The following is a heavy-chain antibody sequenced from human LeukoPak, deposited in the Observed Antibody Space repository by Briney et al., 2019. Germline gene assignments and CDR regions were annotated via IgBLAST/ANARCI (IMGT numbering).Heavy chain of an antibody. V-gene: IGHV3-30-3*01. D-gene: IGHD6-13*01. CDR3: ASGSSPAHGAFDI. CDR1: GFTFSTYA. CDR2: ISYDGSNK. Sequence: PGGSLRLSCAASGFTFSTYARSWVRQAPGKGLEWVAVISYDGSNKYYADSVKGRFTISRDNSKNTLYLQMISLRAEDPAVYYCASGSSPAHGAFDIWGQGTMVTVSS. J-gene: IGHJ3*02.